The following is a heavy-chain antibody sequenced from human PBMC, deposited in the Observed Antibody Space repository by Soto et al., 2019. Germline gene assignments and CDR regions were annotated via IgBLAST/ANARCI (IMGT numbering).Heavy chain of an antibody. CDR2: ISYDGSNK. Sequence: PGGSLRLSCAASGFTFSSYAMHWVRQAPGKGLEWVAVISYDGSNKYYADSVKGRFTISRDNSKNTLYLQMNSLRAEDTAVYYCARDRGYSYGTLYYYYGMDVWGQGTTVTVSS. D-gene: IGHD5-18*01. V-gene: IGHV3-30-3*01. CDR1: GFTFSSYA. CDR3: ARDRGYSYGTLYYYYGMDV. J-gene: IGHJ6*02.